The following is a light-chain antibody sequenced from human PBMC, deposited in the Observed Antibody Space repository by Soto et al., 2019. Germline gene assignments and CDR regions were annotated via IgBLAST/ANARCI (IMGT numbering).Light chain of an antibody. V-gene: IGKV3-11*01. Sequence: EIVLTHSPATLSLSPGERATLSCRASQSVSSYLAWYQQKPGQAPRLLIFDASNRATGIPARFSGSGSATDFTLTISSLEPEDFAVYYCQHRSIWPVSFGQGTRLEIK. CDR1: QSVSSY. CDR2: DAS. CDR3: QHRSIWPVS. J-gene: IGKJ5*01.